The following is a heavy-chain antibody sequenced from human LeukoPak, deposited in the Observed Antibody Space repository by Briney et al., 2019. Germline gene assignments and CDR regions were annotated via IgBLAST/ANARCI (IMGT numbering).Heavy chain of an antibody. Sequence: GGSLRLSCAASGFTFSSYAMHWVRQAPGKGLEWVAFIHYDGSNNYYADSVKGRFTISRDNAKNSLYLQMNSLRAEDMALYYCAKASSRSFSSGYYGNAFDIWGQGTMVTVSS. CDR2: IHYDGSNN. D-gene: IGHD6-19*01. CDR3: AKASSRSFSSGYYGNAFDI. V-gene: IGHV3-30*02. J-gene: IGHJ3*02. CDR1: GFTFSSYA.